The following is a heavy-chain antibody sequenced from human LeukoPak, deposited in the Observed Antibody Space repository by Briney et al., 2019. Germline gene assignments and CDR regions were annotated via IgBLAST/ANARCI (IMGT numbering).Heavy chain of an antibody. Sequence: SETLSLACTVSGGSISTFFWHWIRQPPGKGLEWLGYILDSGTTAYNPSLKRRVTMSIDTSKNQFSLKMYSVTAADTAVYYCARRPSPPDAFDIWGQGTVVTVSS. CDR3: ARRPSPPDAFDI. CDR2: ILDSGTT. V-gene: IGHV4-59*08. J-gene: IGHJ3*02. CDR1: GGSISTFF.